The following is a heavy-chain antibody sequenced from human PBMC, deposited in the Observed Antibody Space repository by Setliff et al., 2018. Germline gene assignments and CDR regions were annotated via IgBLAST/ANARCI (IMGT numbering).Heavy chain of an antibody. CDR1: GGSLNSGSYY. CDR2: LHTSGST. Sequence: ASETLSLTCAVSGGSLNSGSYYWSWIRQSTERGLEWLGRLHTSGSTTYNPALNSRVTISVDTSTNQFSLRLTSLTAADTAVYFCARDNTILGATDHWGQGTVVTVSS. J-gene: IGHJ5*02. V-gene: IGHV4-61*02. D-gene: IGHD1-26*01. CDR3: ARDNTILGATDH.